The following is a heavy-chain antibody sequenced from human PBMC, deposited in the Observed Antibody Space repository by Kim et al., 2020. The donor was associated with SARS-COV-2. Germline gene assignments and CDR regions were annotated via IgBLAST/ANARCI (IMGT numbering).Heavy chain of an antibody. V-gene: IGHV3-23*01. CDR3: AKVDLNYWYFDL. Sequence: YYADSVKGRFTISRDNSKNTLYLQMNSLRAEDTAVYYCAKVDLNYWYFDLWGRGTLVTVSS. J-gene: IGHJ2*01. D-gene: IGHD3-3*01.